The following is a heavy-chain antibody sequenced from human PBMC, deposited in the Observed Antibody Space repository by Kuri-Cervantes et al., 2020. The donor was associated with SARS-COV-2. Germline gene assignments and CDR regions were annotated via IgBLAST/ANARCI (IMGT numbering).Heavy chain of an antibody. CDR3: ARDYDFWSGYHNWFDP. V-gene: IGHV3-21*01. CDR1: GFTFSSYS. CDR2: ISSSSSYI. D-gene: IGHD3-3*01. Sequence: GGSLRLSCAASGFTFSSYSMNWVRQAPGKGLEWVSSISSSSSYIYYADSVKGRFTISRDNAKNSLYLQMNSLRAEDTAVYYCARDYDFWSGYHNWFDPWGQGTLVTVSS. J-gene: IGHJ5*02.